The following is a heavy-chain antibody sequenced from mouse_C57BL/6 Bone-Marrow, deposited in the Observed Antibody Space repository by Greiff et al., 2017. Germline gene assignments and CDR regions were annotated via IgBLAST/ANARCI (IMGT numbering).Heavy chain of an antibody. CDR1: GFNIKDDY. CDR2: IDPENGDT. CDR3: TTYGNYASWFAY. D-gene: IGHD2-1*01. Sequence: DVKLQESGAELVRPGASVKLSCTASGFNIKDDYMHWVKQRPEQGLEWIGWIDPENGDTEYASKFQGKATITADTSSNTAYLQLSSLTSEDTAVYYCTTYGNYASWFAYWGQGTLVTVSA. V-gene: IGHV14-4*01. J-gene: IGHJ3*01.